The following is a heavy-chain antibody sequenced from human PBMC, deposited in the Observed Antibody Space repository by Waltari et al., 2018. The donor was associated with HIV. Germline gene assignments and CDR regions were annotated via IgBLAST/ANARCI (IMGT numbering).Heavy chain of an antibody. J-gene: IGHJ5*02. CDR3: ATNSGSYRQGWFDP. Sequence: QVQLVESGGGVGPPGTSLTLSCAASGFSFSDYAMHWVRQPPGKGLEWVASVIYDGSNEDYADSVTGRFTVSRDNSKNTLYLQMDSLRPEDTAVYYCATNSGSYRQGWFDPWGQGTQVTVSS. D-gene: IGHD1-26*01. CDR2: VIYDGSNE. CDR1: GFSFSDYA. V-gene: IGHV3-30*01.